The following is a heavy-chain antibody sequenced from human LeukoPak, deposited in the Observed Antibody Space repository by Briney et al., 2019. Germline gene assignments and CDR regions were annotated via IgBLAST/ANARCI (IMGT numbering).Heavy chain of an antibody. CDR3: ASENCSGTSCSSFDY. CDR2: IFYSGTT. CDR1: GGSISSRSYY. Sequence: SETLSLTCTVSGGSISSRSYYWGWIRQPPGKGLEWIGSIFYSGTTYYDPSRKSRVTISVDTSKNQFSLRLSSVTAADTAVYYCASENCSGTSCSSFDYWGQGTLVTVSS. V-gene: IGHV4-39*01. D-gene: IGHD2-2*01. J-gene: IGHJ4*02.